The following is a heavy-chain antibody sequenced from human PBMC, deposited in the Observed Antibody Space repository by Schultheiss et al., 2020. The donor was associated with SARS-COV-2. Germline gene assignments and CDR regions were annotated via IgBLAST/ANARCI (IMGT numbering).Heavy chain of an antibody. J-gene: IGHJ3*02. CDR1: GGSISSYY. D-gene: IGHD2-2*01. Sequence: SETLSLTCTVSGGSISSYYWSWIRQHPGKGLEWIGYIYYSGSTNYNPSLKSRVTISVDTSKNQFSLKLSSVTAADTAVYYCARGYPPAAIIGTDAFDIWGQGTLVTVSS. V-gene: IGHV4-59*08. CDR3: ARGYPPAAIIGTDAFDI. CDR2: IYYSGST.